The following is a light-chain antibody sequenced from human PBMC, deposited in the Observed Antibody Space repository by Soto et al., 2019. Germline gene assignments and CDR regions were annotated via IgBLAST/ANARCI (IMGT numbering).Light chain of an antibody. V-gene: IGKV1-9*01. Sequence: DIPLTQSPSFLSASVGDRVTITCRASQGITSYLAWYQQKPGKAPKLLIYAASTLQSGVPSRFSGSGSGTDFTLTISCLQSEDFATYFCQQYYSYPFTFGPGTKVDIK. J-gene: IGKJ3*01. CDR2: AAS. CDR3: QQYYSYPFT. CDR1: QGITSY.